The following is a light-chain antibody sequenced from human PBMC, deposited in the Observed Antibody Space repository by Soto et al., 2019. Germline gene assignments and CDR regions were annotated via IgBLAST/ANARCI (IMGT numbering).Light chain of an antibody. J-gene: IGKJ3*01. Sequence: EIVLTQSPATLSLSPGERATLSCRASQSVSSYLAWYQQKPGQAPRLLIYDASNSATGIPARFSGSGSGTDFTLTISSLEPEDFAVYDGQQRSNPFTVGPGTKVDIK. CDR1: QSVSSY. CDR2: DAS. CDR3: QQRSNPFT. V-gene: IGKV3-11*01.